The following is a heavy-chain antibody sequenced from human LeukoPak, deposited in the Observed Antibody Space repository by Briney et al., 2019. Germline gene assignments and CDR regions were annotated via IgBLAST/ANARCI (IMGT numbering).Heavy chain of an antibody. J-gene: IGHJ4*02. CDR3: ARDVGVVPAAKRWDYFDY. CDR1: GFTFSSYS. CDR2: ISSSSSTI. V-gene: IGHV3-48*01. D-gene: IGHD2-2*01. Sequence: GGSLRLSCAASGFTFSSYSMNWVRQAPGKGLEWVSYISSSSSTIYYADSVKGRFTISRDNAKNSPYLQMNSLRAEDTAVYYCARDVGVVPAAKRWDYFDYWGQGTLVTVSS.